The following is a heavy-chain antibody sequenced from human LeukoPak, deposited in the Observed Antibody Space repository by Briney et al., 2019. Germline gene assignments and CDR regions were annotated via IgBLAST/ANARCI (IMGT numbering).Heavy chain of an antibody. Sequence: GGSLRLSCAASGFTVSSDYMSWVRQAPGKGLEWVSVIYSGGSTYYADSVKGRFTISRDNAKNSLYLQMNSLRAEDTAVYYCARDREEYYYDSSGYYGGVDYWGQGTLVTVSS. V-gene: IGHV3-53*01. CDR2: IYSGGST. CDR3: ARDREEYYYDSSGYYGGVDY. CDR1: GFTVSSDY. D-gene: IGHD3-22*01. J-gene: IGHJ4*02.